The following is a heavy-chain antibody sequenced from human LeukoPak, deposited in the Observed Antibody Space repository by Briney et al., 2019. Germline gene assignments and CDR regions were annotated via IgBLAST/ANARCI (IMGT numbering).Heavy chain of an antibody. CDR3: ARANSILPRQLITYFDS. CDR2: ISPDGSYT. J-gene: IGHJ4*02. V-gene: IGHV3-11*06. CDR1: GFVFSDFY. D-gene: IGHD3-22*01. Sequence: PGGSLRLSCAGSGFVFSDFYINWIRHSPGKGLEWLAYISPDGSYTTYGDSVKGRFVISRDNAKNSVSLQMNSLTDEDTAVYYCARANSILPRQLITYFDSWGQGTLVTVSS.